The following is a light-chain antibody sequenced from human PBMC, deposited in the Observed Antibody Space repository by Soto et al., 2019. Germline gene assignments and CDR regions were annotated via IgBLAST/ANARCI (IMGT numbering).Light chain of an antibody. Sequence: DIVMTQTPLSLSVTPGQPASISCKSSQSLLNSGGKTYFYWYLQKPGQPPQLLIYEVSHRFSGVTDRVSGSGSGTDFTLNISRVEAEDVGFYYCLQTTQFPWTFGQGTKVEIK. J-gene: IGKJ1*01. CDR2: EVS. CDR3: LQTTQFPWT. V-gene: IGKV2D-29*01. CDR1: QSLLNSGGKTY.